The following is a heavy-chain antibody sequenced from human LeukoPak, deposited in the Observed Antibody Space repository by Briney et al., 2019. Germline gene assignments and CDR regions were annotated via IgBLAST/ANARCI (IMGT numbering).Heavy chain of an antibody. CDR3: ASGHGDYVGYYYYYMDV. V-gene: IGHV1-2*02. CDR1: GYTFTGYY. CDR2: INPNTGGT. Sequence: ASVKVSCKASGYTFTGYYMHWVRQAPGQGLEWMGWINPNTGGTNYAQKFQGRVTMTRDTSISTAYMELSRLRSDDTAVYYRASGHGDYVGYYYYYMDVWGKGTTVTVSS. J-gene: IGHJ6*03. D-gene: IGHD4-17*01.